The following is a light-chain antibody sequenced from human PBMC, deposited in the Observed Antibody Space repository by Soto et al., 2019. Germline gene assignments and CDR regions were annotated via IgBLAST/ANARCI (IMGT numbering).Light chain of an antibody. J-gene: IGLJ1*01. V-gene: IGLV1-44*01. CDR1: SSNIGSNT. Sequence: QSVLTQPPSASGTPGQRVTISCSGSSSNIGSNTVNWYQQLPGTAPKLLIYSNNQRPSGVPDRFSGSKSGTSASLAISGLQSDEEADYYCAAWDDSLNGPYVFGTGTKLTVL. CDR3: AAWDDSLNGPYV. CDR2: SNN.